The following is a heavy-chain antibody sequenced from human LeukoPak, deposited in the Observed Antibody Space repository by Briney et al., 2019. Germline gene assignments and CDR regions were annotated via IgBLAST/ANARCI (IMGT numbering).Heavy chain of an antibody. D-gene: IGHD3-10*01. CDR1: GDSISNDGYY. V-gene: IGHV4-31*03. CDR3: ARYHGSGRWFDP. CDR2: IYYSGTT. Sequence: SETLSLTCTVSGDSISNDGYYWTWIRQLPGRGLEWIGYIYYSGTTYSNPSLKSRVTISVDTSKSQFSLIVTSVTAADTAVYYCARYHGSGRWFDPWGQGTLVTVSS. J-gene: IGHJ5*02.